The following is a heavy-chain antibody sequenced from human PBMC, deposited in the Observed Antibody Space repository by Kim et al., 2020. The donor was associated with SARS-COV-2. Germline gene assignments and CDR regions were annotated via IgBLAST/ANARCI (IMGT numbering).Heavy chain of an antibody. J-gene: IGHJ6*02. Sequence: GGSLRLSCAASGFTFSSYGMHWVRQAPGKGLEWVAVISYDGSNKYYADSVKGRFTISRDNSKNTLYLQMNSLRAEDTAVYYCAKCPSWDYYYGMDVWDQG. CDR3: AKCPSWDYYYGMDV. D-gene: IGHD1-26*01. V-gene: IGHV3-30*18. CDR2: ISYDGSNK. CDR1: GFTFSSYG.